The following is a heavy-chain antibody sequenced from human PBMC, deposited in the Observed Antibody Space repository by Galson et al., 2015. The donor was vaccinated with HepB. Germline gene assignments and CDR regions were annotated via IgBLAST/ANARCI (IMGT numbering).Heavy chain of an antibody. Sequence: SLRLSCAASGFTFSSYAMHWVRQAPGKGLEWVAVISYDGSNKYYADSVKGRFTISRDNSKNTLYLQMNSLRAEDTAVYYCARVSIVVVPAAINLLASMGMSYMDVWGKGATVTVSS. D-gene: IGHD2-2*02. J-gene: IGHJ6*03. CDR1: GFTFSSYA. CDR3: ARVSIVVVPAAINLLASMGMSYMDV. V-gene: IGHV3-30-3*01. CDR2: ISYDGSNK.